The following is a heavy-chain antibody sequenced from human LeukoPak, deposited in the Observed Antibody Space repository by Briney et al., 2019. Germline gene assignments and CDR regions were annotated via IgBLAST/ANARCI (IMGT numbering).Heavy chain of an antibody. CDR3: AREARRSGTEIGAFDI. CDR2: IYTSGST. J-gene: IGHJ3*02. CDR1: GYSINSGFY. V-gene: IGHV4-38-2*02. D-gene: IGHD1-1*01. Sequence: SETLSLTCTVSGYSINSGFYWGWIRQPPRKELEWIGRIYTSGSTTYNPSLKSRITVSVDTTKNQFSPMLSSVTAADTGVYYCAREARRSGTEIGAFDIWGRGTMVTVSS.